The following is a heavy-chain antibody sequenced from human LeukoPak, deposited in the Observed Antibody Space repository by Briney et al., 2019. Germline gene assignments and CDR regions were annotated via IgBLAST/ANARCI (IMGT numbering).Heavy chain of an antibody. CDR2: ISGIGDRT. CDR3: AEDSNDYGGSSCFDY. V-gene: IGHV3-23*01. CDR1: GFTFSSSA. Sequence: GGSLRLSCAASGFTFSSSAMSWVRQAPGKGLEWVSGISGIGDRTYYADSVKGRFTISRDNSKNTLYLQMNSLRAEDTAVYYCAEDSNDYGGSSCFDYWGQGTLVTVSS. J-gene: IGHJ4*02. D-gene: IGHD4-23*01.